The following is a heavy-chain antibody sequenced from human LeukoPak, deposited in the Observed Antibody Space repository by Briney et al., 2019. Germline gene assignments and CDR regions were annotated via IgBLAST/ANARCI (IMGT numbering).Heavy chain of an antibody. D-gene: IGHD6-19*01. CDR3: ARSYSSGLMGY. Sequence: ASVKVSCKASGYTFTGYYMHWVRQAPGQGLELMGWINPNSGGKNYAQKFQGRVTMTRDTSISTAYMELSRLRSDDTAVYYCARSYSSGLMGYWGQGTLVTVSS. J-gene: IGHJ4*02. CDR2: INPNSGGK. V-gene: IGHV1-2*02. CDR1: GYTFTGYY.